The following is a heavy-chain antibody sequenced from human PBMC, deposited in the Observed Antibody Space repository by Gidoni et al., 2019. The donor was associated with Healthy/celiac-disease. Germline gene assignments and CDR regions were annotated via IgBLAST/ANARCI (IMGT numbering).Heavy chain of an antibody. Sequence: QVQLQASGPGLVKPSETLSLTCTVSGGSISSYYWSWIRQPPGKGLEWIGYIYYRGSTNYNPSLKSRVTISVDTSKNQFSLKLSSVTAADTAVYYCARKGDCSGGSCYFFDYWGQGTLVTVSS. D-gene: IGHD2-15*01. CDR3: ARKGDCSGGSCYFFDY. J-gene: IGHJ4*02. V-gene: IGHV4-59*01. CDR1: GGSISSYY. CDR2: IYYRGST.